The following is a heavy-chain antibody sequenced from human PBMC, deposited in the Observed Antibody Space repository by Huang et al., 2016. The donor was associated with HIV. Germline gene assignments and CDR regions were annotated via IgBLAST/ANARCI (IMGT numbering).Heavy chain of an antibody. D-gene: IGHD3-16*01. CDR2: FSASGNRT. V-gene: IGHV3-23*01. CDR1: GLSFDTYA. Sequence: EVQLSQSGGGFVQHGESLRLSCTAFGLSFDTYAMNWVRQAPGKGLEGGSSFSASGNRTFYADSGKDRFTISRDNSNNTLYMQMRSVAVDDTATYYCTTLSYYHSGYWGQGALVTVSS. CDR3: TTLSYYHSGY. J-gene: IGHJ4*02.